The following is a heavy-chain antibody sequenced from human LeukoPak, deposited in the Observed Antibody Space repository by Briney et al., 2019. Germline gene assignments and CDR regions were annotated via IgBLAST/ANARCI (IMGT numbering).Heavy chain of an antibody. J-gene: IGHJ4*02. Sequence: PSETLSLTCAVYGGSFSGYYWSWIRQPPGKGLEWIGEINHSGSTNYNPSLKSRVTISVDTSKNQFSLKLSSVTAADTAVYYCAITGSFDYSGQGTLVTVSS. CDR3: AITGSFDY. CDR1: GGSFSGYY. CDR2: INHSGST. V-gene: IGHV4-34*01.